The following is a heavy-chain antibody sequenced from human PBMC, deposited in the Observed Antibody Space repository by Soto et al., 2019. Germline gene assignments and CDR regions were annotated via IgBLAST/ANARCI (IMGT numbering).Heavy chain of an antibody. CDR1: GFTFSCYA. Sequence: GGSLRLSSAASGFTFSCYAMHWVRQAPGKGLEWVAVISYDGSNKYYADSVKGRFTISRDNSKNTLYLQMNSLRAEDTAVYYCARDLGNWSGYYSGYYYYYGMDVWGQGTTVTVSS. J-gene: IGHJ6*02. V-gene: IGHV3-30-3*01. CDR2: ISYDGSNK. D-gene: IGHD3-3*01. CDR3: ARDLGNWSGYYSGYYYYYGMDV.